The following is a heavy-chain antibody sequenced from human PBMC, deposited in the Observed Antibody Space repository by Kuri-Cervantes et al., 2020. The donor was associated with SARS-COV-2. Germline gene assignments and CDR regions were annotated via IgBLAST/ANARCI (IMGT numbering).Heavy chain of an antibody. V-gene: IGHV4-4*07. D-gene: IGHD3-22*01. Sequence: GSLRLSCTVSGGSISSYYWSWIRQPAGKGLEWIGRIYTSGSTNYNPSLKSRVTMSVDTSKNQFSLKLSSVTAADTAVYYCARVVRSGYYYDYWGQGTLVTVSS. CDR2: IYTSGST. CDR3: ARVVRSGYYYDY. J-gene: IGHJ4*02. CDR1: GGSISSYY.